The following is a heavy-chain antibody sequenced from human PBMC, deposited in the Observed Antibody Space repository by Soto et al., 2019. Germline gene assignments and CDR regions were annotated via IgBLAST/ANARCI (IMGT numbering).Heavy chain of an antibody. CDR3: ARRLYYDNSGFEGGGMDV. Sequence: SETLSLTCTVSGGSISSSSCYWGWIRQPPGKGLEWIGSIYYSGSTYYNPSLKSRVTISVDTSKNQFSLKLSSVTAADTAVYYCARRLYYDNSGFEGGGMDVWGQGTTVTVSS. D-gene: IGHD3-22*01. CDR2: IYYSGST. CDR1: GGSISSSSCY. V-gene: IGHV4-39*01. J-gene: IGHJ6*02.